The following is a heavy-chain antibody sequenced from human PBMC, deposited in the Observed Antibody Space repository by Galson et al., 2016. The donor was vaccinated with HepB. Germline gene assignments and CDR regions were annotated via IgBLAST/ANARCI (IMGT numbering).Heavy chain of an antibody. V-gene: IGHV3-23*01. Sequence: SLRLSCAASGFTLSSYAMSWVRQAPGKGLQWVTSISGTGGTTYYADSVKGQFTISRDNAKRSLYLQMNSLRVEDTAVYYCVREGGYCYGDSCRYFDLWGRGTVVTVSS. CDR2: ISGTGGTT. D-gene: IGHD2-15*01. CDR3: VREGGYCYGDSCRYFDL. CDR1: GFTLSSYA. J-gene: IGHJ2*01.